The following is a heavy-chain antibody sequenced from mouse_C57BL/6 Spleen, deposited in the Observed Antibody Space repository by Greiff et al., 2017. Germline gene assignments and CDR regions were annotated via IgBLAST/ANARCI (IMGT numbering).Heavy chain of an antibody. CDR2: IDPSDSET. D-gene: IGHD1-1*01. J-gene: IGHJ3*01. V-gene: IGHV1-52*01. Sequence: QVHVKQPGAELVRPGSSVKLSCKASGYTFTSYWMHWVKQRPIQGLEWIGNIDPSDSETHYKQKFKDKATLTVDKSSSTAYMQLSSLTSEDSAVYYGDSDEFYGSGDGFGCWGHRTLVTVSA. CDR1: GYTFTSYW. CDR3: DSDEFYGSGDGFGC.